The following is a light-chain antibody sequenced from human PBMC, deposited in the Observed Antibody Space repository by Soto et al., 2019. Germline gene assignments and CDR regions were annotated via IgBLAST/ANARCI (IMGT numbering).Light chain of an antibody. CDR1: QSISTW. J-gene: IGKJ1*01. Sequence: DIQMTQSPSTLYASVGDRVTITCPASQSISTWLAWYQQKPGKAPKLLIYDASTFESGVPSRISGCGSGTEFTLTISSLQTDDYATYYCQHYNAYSGTFGQGTKVEV. CDR3: QHYNAYSGT. V-gene: IGKV1-5*01. CDR2: DAS.